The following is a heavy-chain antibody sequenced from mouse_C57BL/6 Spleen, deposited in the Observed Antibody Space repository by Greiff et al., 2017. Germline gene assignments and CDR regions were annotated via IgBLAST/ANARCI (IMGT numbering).Heavy chain of an antibody. J-gene: IGHJ4*01. V-gene: IGHV1-64*01. CDR3: ARGDYYGSSHYAMDY. Sequence: QVQLQQPGAELVKPGASVKLSCKASGYTFTSYWMHWVKQRPGQGLEWIGMIHPNSGSTNYNEKFKSKATLTVDKSSSTAYMQLSSLTSEDSAVXYCARGDYYGSSHYAMDYWGQGTSVTVSS. CDR1: GYTFTSYW. CDR2: IHPNSGST. D-gene: IGHD1-1*01.